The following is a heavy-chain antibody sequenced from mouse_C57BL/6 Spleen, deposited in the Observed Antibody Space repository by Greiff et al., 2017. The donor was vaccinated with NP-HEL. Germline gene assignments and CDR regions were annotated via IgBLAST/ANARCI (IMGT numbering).Heavy chain of an antibody. CDR3: ARRNYYGSSGLDY. Sequence: QVQLQQPGAELVKPGASVKLSCKASGYTFTSYWMQWVKQRPGQGLEWIGEIDPSDSYTNYNQKFKGKATLTVDKSSSSAYMQLSSLTSEDSAVYYCARRNYYGSSGLDYWGQGTTLTVSS. CDR1: GYTFTSYW. V-gene: IGHV1-50*01. D-gene: IGHD1-1*01. J-gene: IGHJ2*01. CDR2: IDPSDSYT.